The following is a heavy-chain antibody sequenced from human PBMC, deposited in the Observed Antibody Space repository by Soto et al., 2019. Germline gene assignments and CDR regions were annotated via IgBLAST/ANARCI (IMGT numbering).Heavy chain of an antibody. J-gene: IGHJ6*02. CDR3: ARPLTGTTSLYYYYGMDV. D-gene: IGHD1-7*01. CDR1: GYSFTSYW. Sequence: XESLKISCKGSGYSFTSYWISWVRQMPGKGLEWMGRIDPSDSYTNYSPSFQGHVTISADKSTSTAYLQWSSLKASDTAMYYCARPLTGTTSLYYYYGMDVWGQGNTVTVSS. CDR2: IDPSDSYT. V-gene: IGHV5-10-1*01.